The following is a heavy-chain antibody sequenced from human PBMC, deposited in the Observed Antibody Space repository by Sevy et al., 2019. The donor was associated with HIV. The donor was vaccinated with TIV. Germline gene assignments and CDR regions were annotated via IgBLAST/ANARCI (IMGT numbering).Heavy chain of an antibody. CDR1: GFTLSSFW. V-gene: IGHV3-7*03. Sequence: GGSLRLSCAASGFTLSSFWMTWDRQAPGKGLEWVANIKEDGSDKNYLHSVKGRFTISRDNAKNSLYLQMNSLRAEDTAVYYCARNKNHYDRSVYYDAFDIWGQGTMVTVSS. J-gene: IGHJ3*02. CDR3: ARNKNHYDRSVYYDAFDI. CDR2: IKEDGSDK. D-gene: IGHD3-22*01.